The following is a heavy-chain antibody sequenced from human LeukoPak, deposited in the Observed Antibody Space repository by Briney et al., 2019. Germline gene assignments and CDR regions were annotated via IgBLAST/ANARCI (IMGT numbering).Heavy chain of an antibody. CDR3: VKPYGSGSYYFDS. Sequence: GRSLRLSCAASGFTFDDYSMHWVRLPPGKGLEWVSTINWNSGTIGYADSVKGRFTISRDDAKNSLYLQMNSLRAEDTALHYCVKPYGSGSYYFDSWGQGTLVAVSS. D-gene: IGHD3-10*01. V-gene: IGHV3-9*01. J-gene: IGHJ4*02. CDR1: GFTFDDYS. CDR2: INWNSGTI.